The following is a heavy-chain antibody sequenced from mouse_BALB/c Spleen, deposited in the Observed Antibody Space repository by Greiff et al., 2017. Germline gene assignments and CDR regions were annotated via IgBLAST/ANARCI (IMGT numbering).Heavy chain of an antibody. D-gene: IGHD1-2*01. V-gene: IGHV5-6-4*01. CDR2: ISSGGSYT. CDR1: GFTFSSYT. J-gene: IGHJ4*01. Sequence: EVQGVESGGGLVKPGGSLKLSCAASGFTFSSYTMSWVRQTPEKRLEWVATISSGGSYTYYPDSVKGRFTISRDNAKNTLYLQMSSLKSEDTAMYYCTFTTATRYYAMDYWGQGTSVTVSS. CDR3: TFTTATRYYAMDY.